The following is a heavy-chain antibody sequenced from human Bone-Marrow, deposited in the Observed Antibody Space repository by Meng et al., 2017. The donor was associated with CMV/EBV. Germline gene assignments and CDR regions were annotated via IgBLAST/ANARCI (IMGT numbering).Heavy chain of an antibody. V-gene: IGHV4-4*02. CDR1: GTSISTSNW. D-gene: IGHD6-6*01. CDR3: ARVTEYGGNCFDS. J-gene: IGHJ4*02. Sequence: GSLRLSCAVSGTSISTSNWWSWVRQPPGKGLEWIGEVYHSGYTNYNPSLKSRVSMSVDRSKNQFSLKLYSVTAADTAVYYCARVTEYGGNCFDSWGQGTLVTVSS. CDR2: VYHSGYT.